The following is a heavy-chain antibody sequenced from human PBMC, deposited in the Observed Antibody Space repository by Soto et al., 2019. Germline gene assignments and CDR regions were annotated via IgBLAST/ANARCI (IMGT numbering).Heavy chain of an antibody. J-gene: IGHJ6*02. CDR3: ARGGRFTALRHYYCMDV. D-gene: IGHD3-16*01. CDR1: GRTFSSYA. Sequence: SVKVSCKASGRTFSSYAISWVRQAPGQGLEWMGGIIPIFGTANYAQKFQGRVTITADKSTSTAYMELSSLRSEDTAVYYCARGGRFTALRHYYCMDVWGQGTTVTVSS. CDR2: IIPIFGTA. V-gene: IGHV1-69*06.